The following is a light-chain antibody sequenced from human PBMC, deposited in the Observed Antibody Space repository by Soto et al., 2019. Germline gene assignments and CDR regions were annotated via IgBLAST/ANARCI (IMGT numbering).Light chain of an antibody. CDR3: QQYSSSLVYT. CDR1: QSLSSGY. V-gene: IGKV3-20*01. J-gene: IGKJ2*01. CDR2: GVS. Sequence: EIVLTQSPGTLSLFPGEGATLSCRASQSLSSGYLAWYQQKPGQAPRLLIYGVSSRATGIPDRFSGSGSGTDFTLTISRRVHEYVSVYYCQQYSSSLVYTFGQGTKLEIK.